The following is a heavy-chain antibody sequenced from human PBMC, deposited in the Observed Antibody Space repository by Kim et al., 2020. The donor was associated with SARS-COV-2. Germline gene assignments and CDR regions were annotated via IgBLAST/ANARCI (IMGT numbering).Heavy chain of an antibody. CDR1: GFTFSSYG. CDR3: AKRGVPFTDYYYYGMDV. CDR2: ISYDGSNK. V-gene: IGHV3-30*18. J-gene: IGHJ6*02. D-gene: IGHD3-10*01. Sequence: GGSLRLSCAASGFTFSSYGMHWVRQAPGKGLEWVAVISYDGSNKYYADSVKGRFTISRDNSKNTLYLQMNSLRAEDTAVYYCAKRGVPFTDYYYYGMDVWGQGTTVTVSS.